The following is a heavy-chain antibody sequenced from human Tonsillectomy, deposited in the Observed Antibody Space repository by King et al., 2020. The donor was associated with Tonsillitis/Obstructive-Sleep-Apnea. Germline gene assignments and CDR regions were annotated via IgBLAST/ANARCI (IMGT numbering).Heavy chain of an antibody. D-gene: IGHD1-7*01. Sequence: QLQESGPGLVKPSETLSLTCTVSGGSVSSGSYYCSWIRQPPGKGLEWIGYIYYIGSTNYNPSLKSRATLSVETSKNQLSLKLSSVTAADTAGYYWARDITGTTMGYWGQGTLVTVSS. CDR1: GGSVSSGSYY. CDR2: IYYIGST. J-gene: IGHJ4*02. CDR3: ARDITGTTMGY. V-gene: IGHV4-61*01.